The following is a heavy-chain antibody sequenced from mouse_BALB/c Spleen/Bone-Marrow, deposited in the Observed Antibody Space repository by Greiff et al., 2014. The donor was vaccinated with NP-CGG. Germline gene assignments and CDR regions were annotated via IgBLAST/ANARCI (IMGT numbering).Heavy chain of an antibody. D-gene: IGHD1-1*01. Sequence: VQLQQSDAELVKPGASVKISCKASGYTFTDHAIHWVKQKPGQGLEWIGYISPGTGSIKYNEKFKDKVTLTADKSSSTAYMQLNSLTSEDSTVYFCNYYGNTFDYWGQGTTLTVSS. V-gene: IGHV1S53*02. J-gene: IGHJ2*01. CDR1: GYTFTDHA. CDR3: NYYGNTFDY. CDR2: ISPGTGSI.